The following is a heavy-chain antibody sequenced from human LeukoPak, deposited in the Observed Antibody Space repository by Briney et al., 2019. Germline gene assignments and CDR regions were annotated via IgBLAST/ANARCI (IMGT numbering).Heavy chain of an antibody. D-gene: IGHD6-13*01. CDR3: ARDEYSRYSSSWYLGWFDP. V-gene: IGHV4-38-2*02. CDR1: GYSISSGYY. Sequence: SETLSLTCTVSGYSISSGYYWGWIRQPPGKGLEWIGSIYYSGSTYYNPSLKSRVTISVDTSKNQFSLKLSSVTAADTAVYYCARDEYSRYSSSWYLGWFDPWGQGTLVTVSS. CDR2: IYYSGST. J-gene: IGHJ5*02.